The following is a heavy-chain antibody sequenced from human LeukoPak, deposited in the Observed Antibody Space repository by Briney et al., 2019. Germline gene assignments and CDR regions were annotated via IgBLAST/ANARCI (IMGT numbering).Heavy chain of an antibody. V-gene: IGHV4-59*08. CDR3: ARHLTGWALYYYGMDV. J-gene: IGHJ6*02. Sequence: SETLFLTCIVSGGSISSYYWSWIRQPPGRGLEWVGCISSTGSTNYNPSLKSRVTISLDTSKNQVSLKLTSVTAADTALYYCARHLTGWALYYYGMDVWGQGTTVTVSS. D-gene: IGHD3-9*01. CDR1: GGSISSYY. CDR2: ISSTGST.